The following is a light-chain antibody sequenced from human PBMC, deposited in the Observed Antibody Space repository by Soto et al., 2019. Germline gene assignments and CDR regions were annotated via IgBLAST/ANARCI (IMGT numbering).Light chain of an antibody. J-gene: IGLJ1*01. Sequence: QSLLTQPPSASGTPGQRVTISCSGSSSNIGSNYVYWYQQLPGTAPKLLIYSNNQRPSGVPDRFSGSKSGTSASLAISGLRSEDEADYYCAAWDDSLSGYVFGTGTKLTVL. V-gene: IGLV1-47*02. CDR1: SSNIGSNY. CDR2: SNN. CDR3: AAWDDSLSGYV.